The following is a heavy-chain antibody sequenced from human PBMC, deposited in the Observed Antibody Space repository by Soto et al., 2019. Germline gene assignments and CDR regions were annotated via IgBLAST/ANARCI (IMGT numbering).Heavy chain of an antibody. CDR3: ARDIKGVAASGPLTWFDP. CDR1: GGSISSGGYY. CDR2: IYYSGST. Sequence: QVQLQESGPGLVKPSQTLSLTCTVSGGSISSGGYYWSWIRQHPGKGLEWIGYIYYSGSTYYNPSLKSRVTISVDTSKNQFSLKLSSVTAADTAVYYCARDIKGVAASGPLTWFDPWGQGTLVTVSS. J-gene: IGHJ5*02. V-gene: IGHV4-31*03. D-gene: IGHD2-15*01.